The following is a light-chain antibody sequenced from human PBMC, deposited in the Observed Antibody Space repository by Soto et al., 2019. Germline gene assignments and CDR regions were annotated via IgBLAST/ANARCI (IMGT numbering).Light chain of an antibody. CDR3: SSYTSRSTWV. CDR2: EVT. Sequence: QSALTQPASVSGSPGQSLTISCTGTSSDVGGYNYVSWYQQHPGKVPKLLIYEVTNRPSGIYNRFSGSKSGNTASLTISGLQAEDEADYYCSSYTSRSTWVFGGGTKLTVL. J-gene: IGLJ3*02. V-gene: IGLV2-14*01. CDR1: SSDVGGYNY.